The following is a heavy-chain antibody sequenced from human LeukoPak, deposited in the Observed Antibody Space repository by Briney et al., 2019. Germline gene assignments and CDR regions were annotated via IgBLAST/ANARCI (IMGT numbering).Heavy chain of an antibody. CDR1: GLTFSSYW. Sequence: GGSLRLSCAASGLTFSSYWMHWARQAPGKGLVWVSRINADGSFISYADSVKGRFTISGDNAKNTLYLQMSSLRAEDTAVYYCAGLSGSYYGKYWGQGILVTVSS. V-gene: IGHV3-74*01. J-gene: IGHJ4*02. CDR3: AGLSGSYYGKY. CDR2: INADGSFI. D-gene: IGHD1-26*01.